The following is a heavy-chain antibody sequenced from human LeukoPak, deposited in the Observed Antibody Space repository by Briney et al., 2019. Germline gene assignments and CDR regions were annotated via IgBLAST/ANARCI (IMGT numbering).Heavy chain of an antibody. CDR2: IYPGDSDT. CDR1: GYSFTSYW. CDR3: ARAYSSSSGYSDY. Sequence: PGEPLKISCKGSGYSFTSYWIGWVRQMPGKGREWMGIIYPGDSDTRYSPSFQGQVTISADKSISTAYLQWSSLKASDTALYYCARAYSSSSGYSDYWGQGTLVTVSS. V-gene: IGHV5-51*01. D-gene: IGHD6-6*01. J-gene: IGHJ4*02.